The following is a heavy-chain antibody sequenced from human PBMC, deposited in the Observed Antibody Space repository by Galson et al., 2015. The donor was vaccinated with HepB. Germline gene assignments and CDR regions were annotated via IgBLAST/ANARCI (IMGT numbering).Heavy chain of an antibody. CDR3: ARDPYYYESGTFRAPPSDPLYYFDY. Sequence: ETLSLTCSVSSGSISSTKNYWGWIRQSPGKGLEWIGSAYYSGSAYYNPSLKSRVTISLDMSKNQFSLRLSSVTAADTAVYYCARDPYYYESGTFRAPPSDPLYYFDYWGQGILVTVSP. CDR2: AYYSGSA. J-gene: IGHJ4*02. CDR1: SGSISSTKNY. D-gene: IGHD3-22*01. V-gene: IGHV4-39*07.